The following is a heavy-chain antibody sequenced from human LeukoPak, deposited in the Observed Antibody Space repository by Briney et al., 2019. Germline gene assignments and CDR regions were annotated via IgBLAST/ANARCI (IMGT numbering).Heavy chain of an antibody. D-gene: IGHD2-15*01. V-gene: IGHV3-11*04. Sequence: GGSLRLSCAASGFTFSDYYMSWIRQAPGKGLEWVSYISGSGSIIYYADSVKGRFTISRDNAKNSLYLQVNNLRAEDTAVYYCANHLACGSTTCPSFDNWGQGTLVTVSS. CDR1: GFTFSDYY. CDR3: ANHLACGSTTCPSFDN. CDR2: ISGSGSII. J-gene: IGHJ4*02.